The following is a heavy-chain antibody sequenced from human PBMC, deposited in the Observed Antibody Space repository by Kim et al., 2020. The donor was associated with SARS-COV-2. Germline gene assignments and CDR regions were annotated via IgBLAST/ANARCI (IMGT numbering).Heavy chain of an antibody. D-gene: IGHD3-10*01. J-gene: IGHJ6*02. CDR1: GFTFSSYS. V-gene: IGHV3-21*01. CDR3: ARDGRITMVREEYYYYGMDV. Sequence: GGSLRLSCAASGFTFSSYSMNWVRQAPGKGLEWVSSISSSSSYIYYADSVKGRFTISRDNAKNSLYLQMNSLRAEDTAVYYCARDGRITMVREEYYYYGMDVWGQGTTVTVSS. CDR2: ISSSSSYI.